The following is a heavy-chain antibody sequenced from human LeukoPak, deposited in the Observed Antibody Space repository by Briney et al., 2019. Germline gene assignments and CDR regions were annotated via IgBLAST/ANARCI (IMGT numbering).Heavy chain of an antibody. V-gene: IGHV4-61*02. D-gene: IGHD2-15*01. Sequence: PSQTLSLTCTVSGGSISSGSYYWSWIRQPAGKGLEWIGRIYTSGSTNYNPSLKSRVTISVDTSKNQFSLKLSSVTAADTAVYYCATICRGGYCSGGSSAGYAFDIWGQGTMVTVSS. J-gene: IGHJ3*02. CDR3: ATICRGGYCSGGSSAGYAFDI. CDR2: IYTSGST. CDR1: GGSISSGSYY.